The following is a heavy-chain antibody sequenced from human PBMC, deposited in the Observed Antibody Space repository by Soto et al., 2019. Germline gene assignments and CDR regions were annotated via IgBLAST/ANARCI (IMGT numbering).Heavy chain of an antibody. CDR2: IIPILGIA. D-gene: IGHD2-2*01. Sequence: QVQLVQSGAEVKKPRSSVKVSCKASGGTFSSYTISWVRQAPGQGLEWMGRIIPILGIANYAQKFQGRVTITADKSTSTAYMELSSLRSEDTAVYYCARGIVVVPAAKAGDAFDIWGQGTMVTVSS. J-gene: IGHJ3*02. V-gene: IGHV1-69*02. CDR1: GGTFSSYT. CDR3: ARGIVVVPAAKAGDAFDI.